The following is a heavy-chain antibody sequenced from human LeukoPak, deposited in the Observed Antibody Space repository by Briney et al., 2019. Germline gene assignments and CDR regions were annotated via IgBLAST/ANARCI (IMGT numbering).Heavy chain of an antibody. V-gene: IGHV1-8*01. D-gene: IGHD3-10*01. J-gene: IGHJ5*02. CDR3: ARAVITMVQGVIIVWFDP. Sequence: ASMTLSCKASAYTFTSYDINWVRQATGQGLEWMGWMNPNSGNTGYAQKFQGRVTMTGNTSVSTAYMELSSLRSEDTAVYYCARAVITMVQGVIIVWFDPWGQGTLVTVSS. CDR1: AYTFTSYD. CDR2: MNPNSGNT.